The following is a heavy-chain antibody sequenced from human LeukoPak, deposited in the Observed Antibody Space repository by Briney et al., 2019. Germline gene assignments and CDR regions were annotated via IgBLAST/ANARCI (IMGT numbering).Heavy chain of an antibody. J-gene: IGHJ6*03. V-gene: IGHV3-30-3*01. CDR2: ISYDGSNK. Sequence: PGGSLRLSCAASGFTFSSYAMSWVRQAPGKGLEWVAVISYDGSNKYYADSVKGRFTISRDNSRNTLYLQMNSLRAEDTAVYYCARAEVVRGVFPPFDYYYYYMDVWGKGTTVTVSS. CDR3: ARAEVVRGVFPPFDYYYYYMDV. D-gene: IGHD3-10*01. CDR1: GFTFSSYA.